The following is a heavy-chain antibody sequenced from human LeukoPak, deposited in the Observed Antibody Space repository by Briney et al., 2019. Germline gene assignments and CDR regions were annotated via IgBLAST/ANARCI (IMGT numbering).Heavy chain of an antibody. V-gene: IGHV4-59*01. CDR3: AREYSPPFYYFDY. CDR1: GGSISSYY. Sequence: SETLSLTCTVSGGSISSYYWSWIRQPPGKGLEWIGYIYYSGSTNYNPSLKSRVTISVDTSKNQFSLKLSSVTAADTAVYYCAREYSPPFYYFDYRGQGTLVTVSS. D-gene: IGHD2/OR15-2a*01. CDR2: IYYSGST. J-gene: IGHJ4*02.